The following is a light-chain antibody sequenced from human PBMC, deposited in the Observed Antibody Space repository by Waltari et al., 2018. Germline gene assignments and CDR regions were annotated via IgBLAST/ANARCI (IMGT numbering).Light chain of an antibody. J-gene: IGLJ2*01. CDR3: NSRDTSGNHVV. V-gene: IGLV3-19*01. CDR1: SPRSYY. CDR2: GKN. Sequence: SSELTQDPAVSVALGQTVRITCQGDSPRSYYASLYQQKPGQAPVLVIYGKNNRPSGIPDRFSGSTSGNTASLTISGAHAEDEADYYCNSRDTSGNHVVFGGGTKLTVL.